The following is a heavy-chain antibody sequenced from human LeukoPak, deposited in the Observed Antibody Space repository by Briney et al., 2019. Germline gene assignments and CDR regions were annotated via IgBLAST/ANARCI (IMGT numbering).Heavy chain of an antibody. Sequence: GGSLRLSCAASGFTLSRYWMHWVRQAPGKGLVWISRINSDGSRTTYADSVKGRFTISRDNAKNTLYLQMNSLRAEDTAVYYCARYPQGVTETTDWFDPWGQGTLVTVSS. CDR1: GFTLSRYW. CDR2: INSDGSRT. V-gene: IGHV3-74*01. CDR3: ARYPQGVTETTDWFDP. J-gene: IGHJ5*02. D-gene: IGHD1-7*01.